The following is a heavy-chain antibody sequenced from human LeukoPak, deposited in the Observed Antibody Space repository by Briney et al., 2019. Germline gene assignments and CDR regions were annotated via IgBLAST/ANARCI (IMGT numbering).Heavy chain of an antibody. J-gene: IGHJ4*02. Sequence: SETLSLTCTVSGDSISSSSYYWGWIRQPPGKGLEWIGSIYHSGSTNYNPSLKSRVTISVDKSKNQFSLKLSSVTAADTAVYYCARASSGPYGFDYWGQGTLVTVSS. CDR3: ARASSGPYGFDY. D-gene: IGHD3-22*01. V-gene: IGHV4-39*07. CDR2: IYHSGST. CDR1: GDSISSSSYY.